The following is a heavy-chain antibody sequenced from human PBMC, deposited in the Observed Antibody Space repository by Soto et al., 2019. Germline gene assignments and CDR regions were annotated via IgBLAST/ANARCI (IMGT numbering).Heavy chain of an antibody. D-gene: IGHD3-3*01. Sequence: GGSLRLSCAASGFTFSSYWMHWVRQAPGKGLVWVSRINSDGSSTSYADSVKGRFTISRDNAKNTLYLQMNSLRAEDTAVYYCARDPNHYDFWTRTDYWGQGTLVTVSS. CDR3: ARDPNHYDFWTRTDY. CDR2: INSDGSST. V-gene: IGHV3-74*01. CDR1: GFTFSSYW. J-gene: IGHJ4*02.